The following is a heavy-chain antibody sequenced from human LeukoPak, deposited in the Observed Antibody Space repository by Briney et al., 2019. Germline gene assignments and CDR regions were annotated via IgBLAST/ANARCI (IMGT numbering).Heavy chain of an antibody. J-gene: IGHJ4*02. Sequence: SETLSPTCTVSGGSISGSNYYWGWIRQPPGKGLEWIGSIYYSGTTYYNPSLKSRVTISVDTSKNQFSLEVTSMTAADTAVYYCARHSSAARPNFDYWGQGTLVTVSS. V-gene: IGHV4-39*01. CDR1: GGSISGSNYY. CDR3: ARHSSAARPNFDY. D-gene: IGHD6-6*01. CDR2: IYYSGTT.